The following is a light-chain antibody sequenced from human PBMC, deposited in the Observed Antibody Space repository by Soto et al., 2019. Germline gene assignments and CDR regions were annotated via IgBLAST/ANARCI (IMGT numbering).Light chain of an antibody. CDR2: FAS. J-gene: IGKJ4*01. Sequence: EIVMTQSPATLSVSPGEKATIACRASQTVSNNLAWYQQNPGQAPRLLIYFASTRATGIPARFSGSGSGTEFTLTISSLQSEDFAVYYCQQYNKWPLTFGGGTKVETK. V-gene: IGKV3-15*01. CDR3: QQYNKWPLT. CDR1: QTVSNN.